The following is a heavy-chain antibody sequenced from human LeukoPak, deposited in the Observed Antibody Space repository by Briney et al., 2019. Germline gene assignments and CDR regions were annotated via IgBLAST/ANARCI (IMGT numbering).Heavy chain of an antibody. CDR2: IYHSGST. Sequence: PSETLSLTCAVYGGSFSGYYWSWIRQPPGKGLEWIGEIYHSGSTNYNPSLKSRVTISVDTSANQFSLQLNSVTAADTAVYYCVRHDGRGGATMGAFDSWGQGSLVTVSS. J-gene: IGHJ5*01. CDR3: VRHDGRGGATMGAFDS. V-gene: IGHV4-34*01. D-gene: IGHD5-12*01. CDR1: GGSFSGYY.